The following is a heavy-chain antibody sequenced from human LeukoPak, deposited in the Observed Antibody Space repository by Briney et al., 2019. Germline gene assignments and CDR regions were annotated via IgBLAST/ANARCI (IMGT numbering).Heavy chain of an antibody. V-gene: IGHV3-66*01. CDR2: IYSGGST. Sequence: GGSLRLSCAASELTLSSNYMSWIRQAPGRGLEWVSFIYSGGSTYYADSVKGRFTISRDSSKNTLYLQMNSLRAEDTAVYYCARGPSGYHNIGGQGTLVTVSS. CDR3: ARGPSGYHNI. D-gene: IGHD5-12*01. J-gene: IGHJ4*02. CDR1: ELTLSSNY.